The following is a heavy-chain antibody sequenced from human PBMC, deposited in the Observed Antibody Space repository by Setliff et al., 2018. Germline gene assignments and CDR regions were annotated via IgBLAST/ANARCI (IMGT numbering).Heavy chain of an antibody. V-gene: IGHV3-11*04. J-gene: IGHJ1*01. CDR3: ARGKDYSDGSGYPIFQH. Sequence: TGGSLRLSCEASGFTLDDYYMTWIRQAPGKGPEWISYISSSGYTIYYANSVKGRFSISRDDALNSLFLEMNSLRVDDTAIYYCARGKDYSDGSGYPIFQHWGQGTPVTVSS. D-gene: IGHD3-22*01. CDR1: GFTLDDYY. CDR2: ISSSGYTI.